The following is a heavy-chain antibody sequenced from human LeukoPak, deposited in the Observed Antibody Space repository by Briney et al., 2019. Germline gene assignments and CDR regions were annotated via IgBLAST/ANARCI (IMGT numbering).Heavy chain of an antibody. CDR2: ISSSGSSI. Sequence: GGSLTLSCAASGLSFCSYEMNWLRQAPGQELEWISYISSSGSSIYYADSVKGRFTISRDNAKKSLYLQMHSLIAEDTAVYYCARDSHKFDSSGYYPDAFDIWGQGTRVTVSS. D-gene: IGHD3-22*01. J-gene: IGHJ3*02. CDR3: ARDSHKFDSSGYYPDAFDI. CDR1: GLSFCSYE. V-gene: IGHV3-48*03.